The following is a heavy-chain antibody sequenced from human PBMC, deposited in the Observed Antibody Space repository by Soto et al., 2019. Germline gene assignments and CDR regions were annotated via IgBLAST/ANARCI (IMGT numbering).Heavy chain of an antibody. Sequence: SETLPLTCTVSGGSISSGGYYWSWIRQHPGKGLEWIGYIYYSGSTYYNPSLKSRVTISVDTSKNQFSLKLSSVTAADTAVYYCARVIEAAAAKSHFDYWGEGTRVTVSS. CDR2: IYYSGST. D-gene: IGHD6-13*01. CDR3: ARVIEAAAAKSHFDY. J-gene: IGHJ4*02. V-gene: IGHV4-31*03. CDR1: GGSISSGGYY.